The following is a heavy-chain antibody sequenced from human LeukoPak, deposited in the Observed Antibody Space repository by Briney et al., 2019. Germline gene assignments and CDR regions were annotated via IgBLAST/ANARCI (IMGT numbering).Heavy chain of an antibody. D-gene: IGHD7-27*01. V-gene: IGHV3-74*01. CDR3: ARVWAWGSGNYFDN. J-gene: IGHJ4*02. Sequence: PGGSLRLSCAASGYTFSSYWMHWVRQTPGKGLVWVSRINSDGSDTRYADSVKGRFTISRDNAKNSLYLQMNSLRVEDTALYYCARVWAWGSGNYFDNWGQGTLVTVSS. CDR2: INSDGSDT. CDR1: GYTFSSYW.